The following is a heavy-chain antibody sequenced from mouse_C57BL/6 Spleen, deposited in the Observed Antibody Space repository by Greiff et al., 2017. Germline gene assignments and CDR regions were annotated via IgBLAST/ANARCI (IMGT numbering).Heavy chain of an antibody. CDR2: ISGGGGNT. V-gene: IGHV5-9*01. CDR3: ARQSRYFDY. J-gene: IGHJ2*01. Sequence: EVQRVESGGGLVKPGGSLKLSCAASGFTFSSYTMSWVRQTPEKRLEWVATISGGGGNTYYPDSVKGRFTISRDNAKNTLYLQMSSLRSEDTALYYCARQSRYFDYWGQGTTLTVSS. CDR1: GFTFSSYT.